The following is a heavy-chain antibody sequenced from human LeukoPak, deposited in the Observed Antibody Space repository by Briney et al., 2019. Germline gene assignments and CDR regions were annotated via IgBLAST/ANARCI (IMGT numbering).Heavy chain of an antibody. CDR2: ISSSSSRI. Sequence: GGSLRLSCAASGFTFSSYSMDWVRQAPGKGLKWVSYISSSSSRIYYADSVRGRFTISRDNAKSSLYLQMNSLRAEDTAVYYCARADKGGYYDSSGYDYWGQGTLVTVSS. D-gene: IGHD3-22*01. CDR3: ARADKGGYYDSSGYDY. V-gene: IGHV3-48*01. CDR1: GFTFSSYS. J-gene: IGHJ4*02.